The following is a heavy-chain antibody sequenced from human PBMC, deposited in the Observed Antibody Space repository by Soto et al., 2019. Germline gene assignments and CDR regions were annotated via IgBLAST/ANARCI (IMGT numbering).Heavy chain of an antibody. CDR3: AKDLLDYDILTGSGGAFDY. D-gene: IGHD3-9*01. CDR2: ISYDGSNK. CDR1: GFTFSSYG. J-gene: IGHJ4*02. Sequence: GGSLRLSCAASGFTFSSYGMHWVRQAPGKGLEWVAVISYDGSNKYYADSVKGRFTISRDNSKNTLYLQMNSLRAEDTAVYYCAKDLLDYDILTGSGGAFDYWGQGTLVTVSS. V-gene: IGHV3-30*18.